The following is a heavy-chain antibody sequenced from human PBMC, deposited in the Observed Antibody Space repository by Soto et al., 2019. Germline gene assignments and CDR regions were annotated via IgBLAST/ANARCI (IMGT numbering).Heavy chain of an antibody. CDR3: ERDFKMAYCGGDFYSSVDY. CDR1: GFTFSSDA. CDR2: ISYDGSNK. V-gene: IGHV3-30-3*01. D-gene: IGHD2-21*02. J-gene: IGHJ4*02. Sequence: QVQLVESGGGVVQPGRSLRLSCAASGFTFSSDAMHWVRQAPGKGLEWVAGISYDGSNKYYADSVKGRFTISRDNSKKTLYLHMNSVRDENTAVYYCERDFKMAYCGGDFYSSVDYWGQGTLVTVS.